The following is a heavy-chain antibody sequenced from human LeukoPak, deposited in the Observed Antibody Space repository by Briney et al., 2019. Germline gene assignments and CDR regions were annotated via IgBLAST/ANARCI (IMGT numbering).Heavy chain of an antibody. CDR3: ATIGYCSGYSCYGIDY. J-gene: IGHJ4*02. CDR2: INSDGRST. CDR1: GFTFSSYW. Sequence: PGGSLRLSCAASGFTFSSYWMHWVRQAPGKGLVWVSRINSDGRSTSYADSVKGRFTISRDNAKNTVYLQMNSLKTEDTAVYYCATIGYCSGYSCYGIDYWGQGTQVTVSS. D-gene: IGHD2-2*03. V-gene: IGHV3-74*01.